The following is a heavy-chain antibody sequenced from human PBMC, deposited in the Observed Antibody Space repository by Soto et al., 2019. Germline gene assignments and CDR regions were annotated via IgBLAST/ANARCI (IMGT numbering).Heavy chain of an antibody. Sequence: GASVKVSCKASGYTFTSYDINWVRQATGQGLEWMGWMNPNSGNTGYAQKFQGRVTMTRNTSISTAYMELSSLRSEDTAVYYCARDLEDYYDSSGYSIPSYWGQGTLVTVSS. CDR2: MNPNSGNT. V-gene: IGHV1-8*01. CDR1: GYTFTSYD. CDR3: ARDLEDYYDSSGYSIPSY. J-gene: IGHJ4*02. D-gene: IGHD3-22*01.